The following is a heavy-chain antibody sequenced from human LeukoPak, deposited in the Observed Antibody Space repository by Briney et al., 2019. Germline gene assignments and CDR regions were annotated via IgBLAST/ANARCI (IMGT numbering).Heavy chain of an antibody. Sequence: ASVKVSCKVSVYTLTELSMHWVRQAPGKGLEWMGGFDPEDGETIYAQKFQGRVTMTEDTSTDTAYMELSSLRSEDTAVYYCATSIAARLIGAFDIWGQGTMVTVSS. CDR1: VYTLTELS. D-gene: IGHD6-6*01. CDR3: ATSIAARLIGAFDI. J-gene: IGHJ3*02. CDR2: FDPEDGET. V-gene: IGHV1-24*01.